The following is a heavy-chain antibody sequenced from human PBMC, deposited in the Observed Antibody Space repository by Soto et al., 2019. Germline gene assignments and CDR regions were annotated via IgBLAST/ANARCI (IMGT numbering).Heavy chain of an antibody. J-gene: IGHJ4*02. D-gene: IGHD1-26*01. V-gene: IGHV4-59*01. CDR1: GGSISSYY. Sequence: SETLSLTCTVSGGSISSYYWSWIRQPPGKGLEWIGYIYYSGSTNYNPSLKSRVTISVYTSKNQFSLKLSSVTAADTAVYYCARGKNVGATDFDYWGQGTQVTVSS. CDR2: IYYSGST. CDR3: ARGKNVGATDFDY.